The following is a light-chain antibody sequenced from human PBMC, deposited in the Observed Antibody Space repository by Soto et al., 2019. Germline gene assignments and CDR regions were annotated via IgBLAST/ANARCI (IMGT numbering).Light chain of an antibody. CDR3: QQYAGSPYT. CDR2: DTS. Sequence: EIVLTQSPGTLSLSPGERATLSCRASQSVSSSYLAWYQQKPGQAPRLLIYDTSYRTTGIPDRFSGSGSGTDFTLTISRLEPEDFAVYYCQQYAGSPYTYGQGTRLDIK. CDR1: QSVSSSY. V-gene: IGKV3-20*01. J-gene: IGKJ2*01.